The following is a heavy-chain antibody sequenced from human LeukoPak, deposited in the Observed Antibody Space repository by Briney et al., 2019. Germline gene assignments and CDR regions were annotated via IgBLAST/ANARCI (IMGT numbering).Heavy chain of an antibody. D-gene: IGHD2-8*02. Sequence: SETLSLTCSVSGGSISTYYWSWIRQSAGKGLEWIGRIHTSGSTNYNPSLKSRVTMSVDTSKNQFSLKLSSVTAADTAVYYCAGHHPRNTVDFWGQGTLVTVSS. CDR1: GGSISTYY. J-gene: IGHJ4*02. V-gene: IGHV4-4*07. CDR2: IHTSGST. CDR3: AGHHPRNTVDF.